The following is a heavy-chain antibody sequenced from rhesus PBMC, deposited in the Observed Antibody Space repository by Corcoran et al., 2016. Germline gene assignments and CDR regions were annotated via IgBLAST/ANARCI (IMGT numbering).Heavy chain of an antibody. Sequence: QVQLQESGPGLVKPSETLSPTCAVSEYSISNNYWSWMRQPPGKGLEWIGFIYGCSGHTHYNPSLKSRVTISTDTSKNLFSLKLSSVTAADTAVYYCARTYFYDSGYYYYFDYWGQGVLVTVSS. CDR3: ARTYFYDSGYYYYFDY. V-gene: IGHV4-147*01. D-gene: IGHD3-28*01. J-gene: IGHJ4*01. CDR1: EYSISNNY. CDR2: IYGCSGHT.